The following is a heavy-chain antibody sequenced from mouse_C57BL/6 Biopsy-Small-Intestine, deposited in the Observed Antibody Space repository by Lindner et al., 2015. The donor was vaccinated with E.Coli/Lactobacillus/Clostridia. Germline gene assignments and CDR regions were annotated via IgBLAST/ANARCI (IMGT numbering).Heavy chain of an antibody. Sequence: VQLQESGPELVKPGASVKISCKASGYSSTGFYMHWVKQSHGNILDWIGYIYTSNGLSSYNQKFKGKATLTVDKSSTTAYMELRSLTSEDSAVYYCARSEGSSGFFDYWGQGTTLTVSS. D-gene: IGHD3-2*02. J-gene: IGHJ2*01. V-gene: IGHV1-31*01. CDR3: ARSEGSSGFFDY. CDR2: IYTSNGLS. CDR1: GYSSTGFY.